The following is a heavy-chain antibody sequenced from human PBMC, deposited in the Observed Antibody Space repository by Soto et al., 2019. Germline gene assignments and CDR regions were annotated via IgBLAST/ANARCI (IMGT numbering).Heavy chain of an antibody. V-gene: IGHV3-30*03. J-gene: IGHJ4*02. D-gene: IGHD4-17*01. CDR3: AREGRYGEYVDY. CDR2: IPDDGNNK. CDR1: GFTFSSYG. Sequence: QVQLVESGGGEVQPGRSLRLSCVASGFTFSSYGMHWVRQARGKGLEWVAVIPDDGNNKYYADSVKGRFTISRDNSKNTVYLQMSGLRAEDTAVYYCAREGRYGEYVDYWGQGTLVTVSS.